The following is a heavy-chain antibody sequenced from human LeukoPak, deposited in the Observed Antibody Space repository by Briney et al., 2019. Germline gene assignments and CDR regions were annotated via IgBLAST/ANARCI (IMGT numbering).Heavy chain of an antibody. Sequence: SETLSLTCTVSGGSISSGGYYWSWIRQPPGKGLEWIGYIYHSGSTYYNPSLKSRVTISVDTSKNQFSLKLSSVTAADTAVYYCARRTIFGVAHLGWFDPWGQGTLVTVSS. J-gene: IGHJ5*02. CDR2: IYHSGST. D-gene: IGHD3-3*01. CDR3: ARRTIFGVAHLGWFDP. CDR1: GGSISSGGYY. V-gene: IGHV4-30-2*02.